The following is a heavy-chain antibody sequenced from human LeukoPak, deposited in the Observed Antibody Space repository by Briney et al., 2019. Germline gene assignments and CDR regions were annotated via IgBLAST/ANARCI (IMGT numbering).Heavy chain of an antibody. J-gene: IGHJ6*03. CDR3: ARYYDLLSHTDV. D-gene: IGHD3-22*01. Sequence: ASQTLSLTCTVSGGPINSGEYYWSWIRQAPGRGLEWIGYIYYNGRTYSNPSLQSRLALSVDTSRNQFSLKLNSVTVADTAVYYCARYYDLLSHTDVWGRGTTVTVSS. CDR1: GGPINSGEYY. V-gene: IGHV4-30-4*08. CDR2: IYYNGRT.